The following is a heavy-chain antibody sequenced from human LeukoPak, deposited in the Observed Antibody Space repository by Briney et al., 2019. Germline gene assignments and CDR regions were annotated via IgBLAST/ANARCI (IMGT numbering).Heavy chain of an antibody. CDR2: ISSSSSYI. D-gene: IGHD1-26*01. CDR1: GFTFTTYW. V-gene: IGHV3-21*01. Sequence: GGSLRLSCAASGFTFTTYWMSWVRQAPGKGLEWVSSISSSSSYIYYADSVKGRFTISRDNAKNSLYLQMNSLRAEDTAVYYCARSRGVPHAFDIWGQGTMVTVSS. J-gene: IGHJ3*02. CDR3: ARSRGVPHAFDI.